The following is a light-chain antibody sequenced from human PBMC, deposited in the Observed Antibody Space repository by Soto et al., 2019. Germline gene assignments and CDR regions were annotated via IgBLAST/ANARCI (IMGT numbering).Light chain of an antibody. J-gene: IGLJ3*02. CDR2: GSN. Sequence: QSVLTQPPSASGAPGQRVTISWSGSTSNLGSNSVNWYQQVPGTAPRLLIYGSNQRPSGVPDRFSASKSGTSASLVISGLPSEDEASSYCAAWDDSLLGMFGGGTKLTVL. V-gene: IGLV1-44*01. CDR1: TSNLGSNS. CDR3: AAWDDSLLGM.